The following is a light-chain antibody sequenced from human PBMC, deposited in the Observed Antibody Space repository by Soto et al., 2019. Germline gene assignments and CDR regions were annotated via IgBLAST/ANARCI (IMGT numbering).Light chain of an antibody. Sequence: EIVMTQSPATLSVSPGESATLSCRASQSVSNNLTWYQQKPGQPPRLLIYGASTRATGVPGRFSGSGSGTEFTLTISRLEPEDFAVYYCHQYGSSPTTLGQGTKVDIK. CDR1: QSVSNN. J-gene: IGKJ1*01. CDR2: GAS. V-gene: IGKV3-15*01. CDR3: HQYGSSPTT.